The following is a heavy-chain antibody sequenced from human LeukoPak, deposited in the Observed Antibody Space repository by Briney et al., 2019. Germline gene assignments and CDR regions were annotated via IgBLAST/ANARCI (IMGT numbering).Heavy chain of an antibody. CDR1: GYTLTELS. D-gene: IGHD6-13*01. J-gene: IGHJ4*02. Sequence: ASVKVSCEVSGYTLTELSMHWVRQAPGKGLEWMGGFDPEDGETIYAQKFQGRVTMTEDTSTDTAYMELSSLRSEDTAVYYCATDSASIAAAGTLFDYWGQGTLVTVSS. CDR3: ATDSASIAAAGTLFDY. CDR2: FDPEDGET. V-gene: IGHV1-24*01.